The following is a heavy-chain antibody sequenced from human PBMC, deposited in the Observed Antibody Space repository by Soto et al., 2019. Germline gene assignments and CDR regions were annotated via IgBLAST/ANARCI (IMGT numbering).Heavy chain of an antibody. CDR3: VKDMGQAAVGIRYPYGLDV. V-gene: IGHV3-64D*06. J-gene: IGHJ6*02. CDR1: GFTVSSFG. CDR2: LSSNGIGT. D-gene: IGHD6-13*01. Sequence: GGSLRLSCSGSGFTVSSFGMHWVRQAPGKGLEHVSTLSSNGIGTYYADSVKGRFTFSRDTSKNTLYLQMSSLRTEDTAVYYCVKDMGQAAVGIRYPYGLDVWGLGTTVTVSS.